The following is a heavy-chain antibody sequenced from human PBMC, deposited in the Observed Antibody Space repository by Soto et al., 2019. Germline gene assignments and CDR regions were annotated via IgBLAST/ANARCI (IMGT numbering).Heavy chain of an antibody. V-gene: IGHV3-23*01. CDR3: AKGRGGSGSLTPRVDF. CDR1: GFTFNNYA. D-gene: IGHD3-10*01. CDR2: ISGGGDTT. J-gene: IGHJ4*02. Sequence: EVQLLESGGGLVQPGGSLRLSCAASGFTFNNYAMTWVRQAPGKGLEWVSAISGGGDTTSYADSWKGRFTVAIDGSKNTLYLQMSSLRAEDTALYYCAKGRGGSGSLTPRVDFWGQGTLVTVSS.